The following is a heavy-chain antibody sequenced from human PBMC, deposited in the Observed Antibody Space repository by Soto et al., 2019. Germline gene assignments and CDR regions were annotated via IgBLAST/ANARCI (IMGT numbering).Heavy chain of an antibody. D-gene: IGHD3-22*01. Sequence: PSETLSLTCTVSGASISLYYWSWIRQSPGKGLEWIGNIYDTGSTNYNPSLKSRVTISVDTSKNQFSLNLNSVTAADTAVYYCTGGRGYYDSSGYYFDVEYWGQGTLVTVSS. V-gene: IGHV4-59*01. CDR2: IYDTGST. J-gene: IGHJ4*02. CDR1: GASISLYY. CDR3: TGGRGYYDSSGYYFDVEY.